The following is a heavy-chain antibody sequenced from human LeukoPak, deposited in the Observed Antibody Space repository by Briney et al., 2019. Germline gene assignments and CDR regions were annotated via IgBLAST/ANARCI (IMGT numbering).Heavy chain of an antibody. J-gene: IGHJ4*02. CDR2: IYYSGST. D-gene: IGHD5-18*01. CDR3: ARAAGYSYGGAIDS. CDR1: GGSISIYY. Sequence: SETLSLTCAVSGGSISIYYWSWIRQPPGKGLEWIGYIYYSGSTKYNPSLEGRVTVSLDTSKSQFSLRLSSVTAADTAVYYCARAAGYSYGGAIDSWGQGTLVTVSS. V-gene: IGHV4-59*01.